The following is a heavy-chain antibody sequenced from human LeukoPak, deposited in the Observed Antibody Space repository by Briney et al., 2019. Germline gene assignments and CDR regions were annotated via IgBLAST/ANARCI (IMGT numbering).Heavy chain of an antibody. CDR3: ARQTGSGLFILP. CDR1: GYSISTGYY. V-gene: IGHV4-38-2*02. J-gene: IGHJ4*02. D-gene: IGHD3/OR15-3a*01. Sequence: SETLSLTCTVSGYSISTGYYWDWIRQPPGKGLEWIGSIYYSGNTYYNASLKSQVSISIDTSKNQFSLRLTSVTAADTAVYYCARQTGSGLFILPGGQGTLVTVSS. CDR2: IYYSGNT.